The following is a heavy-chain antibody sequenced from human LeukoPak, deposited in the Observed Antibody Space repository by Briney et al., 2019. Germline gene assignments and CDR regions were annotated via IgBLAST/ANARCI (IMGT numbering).Heavy chain of an antibody. CDR3: ARHGSPGAFDI. Sequence: GESLKISCKGSGYSFVDYWIGWVRQMPGKGPEWMGIIFPHESDIKYNPSFQGQVTISADKSISTAYLQWSSLKASDTAMYYCARHGSPGAFDIWGQGTMVTVSS. V-gene: IGHV5-51*01. D-gene: IGHD1-26*01. CDR1: GYSFVDYW. J-gene: IGHJ3*02. CDR2: IFPHESDI.